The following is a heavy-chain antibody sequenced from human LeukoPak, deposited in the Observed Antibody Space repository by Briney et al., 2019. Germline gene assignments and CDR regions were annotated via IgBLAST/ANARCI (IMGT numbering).Heavy chain of an antibody. V-gene: IGHV4-39*07. Sequence: SETLSLTCTVSGGSISSSSYYWGWIRQPPGKGLEWIGYIYYSGSTNYNPSLKSRVTISVDTSKNQFSLKLSSVTAADTAVYYCARVLTYSSSFRYYYYMDVWGKGTTVTVSS. CDR1: GGSISSSSYY. CDR2: IYYSGST. CDR3: ARVLTYSSSFRYYYYMDV. D-gene: IGHD6-6*01. J-gene: IGHJ6*03.